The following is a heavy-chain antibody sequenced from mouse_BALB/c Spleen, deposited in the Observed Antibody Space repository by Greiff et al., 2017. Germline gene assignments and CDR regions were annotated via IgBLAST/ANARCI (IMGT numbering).Heavy chain of an antibody. J-gene: IGHJ4*01. V-gene: IGHV5-4*02. CDR1: GFTFSDYY. CDR2: ISDGGSYT. CDR3: ARYFYYAMDY. Sequence: EVQRVESGGGLVKPGGSLKLSCAASGFTFSDYYMYWVRQTPEKRLEWVATISDGGSYTYYPDSVKGRFTISRDNAKNNLYLQMSSLKSEDTAMYYCARYFYYAMDYWGQGTSVTVSS.